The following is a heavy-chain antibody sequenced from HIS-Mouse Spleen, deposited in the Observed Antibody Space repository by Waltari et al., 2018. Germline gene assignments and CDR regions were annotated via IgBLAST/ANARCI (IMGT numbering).Heavy chain of an antibody. CDR2: IYYSGSP. V-gene: IGHV4-39*07. CDR1: GGSISSSSYY. Sequence: QLQLQESGPGLVKPSETLSLTCTVSGGSISSSSYYWGWIRQPPGKGLEWIGSIYYSGSPYYNPSLKSRVTISVDTSKNQFSLKLSSVTAADTAVYYCARDKAPILYSFDYWGQGTLVTVSS. CDR3: ARDKAPILYSFDY. D-gene: IGHD2-8*01. J-gene: IGHJ4*02.